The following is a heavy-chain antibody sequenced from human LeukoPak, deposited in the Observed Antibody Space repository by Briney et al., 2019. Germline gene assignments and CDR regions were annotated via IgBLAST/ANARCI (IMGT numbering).Heavy chain of an antibody. CDR2: ICGRGGST. CDR1: GFTFSIYG. D-gene: IGHD1-1*01. CDR3: ANSIFTAGTTYY. J-gene: IGHJ4*02. V-gene: IGHV3-23*01. Sequence: GRSLRLSCAASGFTFSIYGMLCAPQAPGKGLEWVSAICGRGGSTYYADSVKGRFTISRDNSKNTLYLQMNSLRAEDTAVYYCANSIFTAGTTYYWGQGTLVTVSS.